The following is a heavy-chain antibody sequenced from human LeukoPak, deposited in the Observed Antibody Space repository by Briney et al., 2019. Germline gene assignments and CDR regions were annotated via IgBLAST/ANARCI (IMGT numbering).Heavy chain of an antibody. Sequence: SETLSLTCTVSGGSISSYYWSWIRQPPGKGLEWIGYIYYSGSTNYDPSLKSRVTISVDTSKNQFSLKLSSVTAADTAVYCCARGITPYDFWSGYYGLNWFDPWGQGTLVTVSS. CDR3: ARGITPYDFWSGYYGLNWFDP. CDR1: GGSISSYY. CDR2: IYYSGST. D-gene: IGHD3-3*01. V-gene: IGHV4-59*01. J-gene: IGHJ5*02.